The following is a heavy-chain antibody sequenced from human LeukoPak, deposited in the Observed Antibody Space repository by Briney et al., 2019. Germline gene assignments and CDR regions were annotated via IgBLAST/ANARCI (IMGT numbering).Heavy chain of an antibody. Sequence: PSETLSLTCTVSGGSISTNSYYWGWIRQPPGKGLEWIGTIYYSGSTYYNPSLKSRVTISVDTSKNQFSLKLSSVTAADTAVFYCARQGVAGGAKFDYWGQGTLVTVSS. J-gene: IGHJ4*02. CDR2: IYYSGST. D-gene: IGHD3-16*01. CDR3: ARQGVAGGAKFDY. V-gene: IGHV4-39*01. CDR1: GGSISTNSYY.